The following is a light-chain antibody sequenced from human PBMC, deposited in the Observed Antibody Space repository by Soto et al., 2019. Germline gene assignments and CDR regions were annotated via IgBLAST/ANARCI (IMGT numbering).Light chain of an antibody. J-gene: IGLJ3*02. Sequence: QSVLTQPPSASGTPGQRVTISCSGSSSNIGSNTVNWYQQLPGTAPKLLIYSNNQRPSGVPDRFSGSKSGTSAPLAISGLQYEDEADYYCAAWDDSLNGWVFGGGTKLTVL. V-gene: IGLV1-44*01. CDR3: AAWDDSLNGWV. CDR2: SNN. CDR1: SSNIGSNT.